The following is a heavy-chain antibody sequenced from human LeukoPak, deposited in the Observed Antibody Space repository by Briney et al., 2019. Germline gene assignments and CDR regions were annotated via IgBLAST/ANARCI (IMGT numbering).Heavy chain of an antibody. CDR2: IRQDGSVN. Sequence: GGSLRLSCAASGFTFSSYSMNWVRQAPGKGLEWVATIRQDGSVNHCVDSVKGRFTVSRDNAWNSLYLQMDSLRAEDTAVYYCANSGYSSTWPLNYWGQGILVTVSS. J-gene: IGHJ4*02. D-gene: IGHD6-13*01. V-gene: IGHV3-7*01. CDR3: ANSGYSSTWPLNY. CDR1: GFTFSSYS.